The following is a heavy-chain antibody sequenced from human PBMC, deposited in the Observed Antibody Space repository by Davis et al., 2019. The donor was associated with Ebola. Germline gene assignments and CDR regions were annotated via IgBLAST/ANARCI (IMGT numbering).Heavy chain of an antibody. D-gene: IGHD4-11*01. CDR3: ARDPPGPWERDYDYSNNWFDP. CDR2: ISSSSSYI. V-gene: IGHV3-21*01. Sequence: PGGSLRLSCAASGFTFSSYSMNWVRQAPGKGLEWVSSISSSSSYIYYADSVKGRFTISRDNAKNSLYLQMNSLRAEDTAVYYCARDPPGPWERDYDYSNNWFDPWGQGTLVTVSS. CDR1: GFTFSSYS. J-gene: IGHJ5*02.